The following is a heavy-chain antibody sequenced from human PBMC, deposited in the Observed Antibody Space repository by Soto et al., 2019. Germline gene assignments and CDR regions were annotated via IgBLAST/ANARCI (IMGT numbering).Heavy chain of an antibody. Sequence: QLQLQESGPGLVKPSETLSLTCTGSGGSIRSSSYYWAWIRQPPGKGLEWIGSIYYSGSTYYNPSLKSRVTISVDTSKNQFSLKVSSVTAADTAVYYCARQNQPDRGFYYYAMDVWGQGTTVTVSS. J-gene: IGHJ6*02. D-gene: IGHD2-15*01. V-gene: IGHV4-39*01. CDR3: ARQNQPDRGFYYYAMDV. CDR1: GGSIRSSSYY. CDR2: IYYSGST.